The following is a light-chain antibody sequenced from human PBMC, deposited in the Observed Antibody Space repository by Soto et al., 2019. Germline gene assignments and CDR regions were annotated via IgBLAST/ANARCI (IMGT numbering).Light chain of an antibody. CDR2: GNS. V-gene: IGLV1-40*01. CDR3: QAYDSSLSGWV. J-gene: IGLJ3*02. Sequence: QAVVTQPPSVSGAPGQRVTIYCTGSSSNIGAGYDVHWYQQLPGTAPKLLIYGNSNRPSGVPDRFSGSKYGTSASLAITGLHAEDEAYYYCQAYDSSLSGWVFGGGTKLTVL. CDR1: SSNIGAGYD.